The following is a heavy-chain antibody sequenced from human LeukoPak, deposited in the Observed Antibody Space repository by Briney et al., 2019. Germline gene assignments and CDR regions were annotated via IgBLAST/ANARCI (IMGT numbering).Heavy chain of an antibody. V-gene: IGHV3-53*01. J-gene: IGHJ3*02. Sequence: PGGSLRLSCTASGFTVSSNYMSRVRQAPGKGLEWVSVIYSGGSTYYADSVKGRFTISRDNSKNTLYLQMNSLRAEDTAVYYCARDPIYGDTGAFDIWGQGTMVTVSS. CDR3: ARDPIYGDTGAFDI. CDR1: GFTVSSNY. CDR2: IYSGGST. D-gene: IGHD4-17*01.